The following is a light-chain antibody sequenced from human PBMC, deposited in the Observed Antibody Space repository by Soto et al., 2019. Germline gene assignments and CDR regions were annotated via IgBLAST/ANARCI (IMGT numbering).Light chain of an antibody. CDR3: HSYDSSLTVVL. Sequence: QSVLTQPPSVSGATGQRVTISCTGSNSNIGAGYDVNWYQQLPGLVPKLLIYGSTSRPSGVPERFSGSKSDTSASLAITGLQAEDEAHYYCHSYDSSLTVVLFGGGTKLTVL. V-gene: IGLV1-40*01. CDR2: GST. J-gene: IGLJ2*01. CDR1: NSNIGAGYD.